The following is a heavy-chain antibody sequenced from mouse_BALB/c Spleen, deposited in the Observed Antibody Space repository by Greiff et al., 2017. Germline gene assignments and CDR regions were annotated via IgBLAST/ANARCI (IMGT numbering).Heavy chain of an antibody. V-gene: IGHV5-4*02. D-gene: IGHD2-14*01. J-gene: IGHJ3*01. CDR2: ISDGGSYT. CDR3: AREGVRGFAY. Sequence: EVQGVESGGGLVKPGGSLKLSCAASGFTFSDYYMYWVRQTPEKRLEWVATISDGGSYTYYPDSVKGRFTISRDNAKNNLYLQMSSLKSEDTAMYYCAREGVRGFAYWGQGTLVTVSA. CDR1: GFTFSDYY.